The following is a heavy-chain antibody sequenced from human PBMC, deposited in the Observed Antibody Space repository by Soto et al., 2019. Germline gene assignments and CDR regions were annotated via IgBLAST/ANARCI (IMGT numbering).Heavy chain of an antibody. Sequence: SETLSLTCTVSGGSISSSSYYWSWIRQHPGKGLEWIGYIYYSGSTYYNPSLKSRVTISVDTSKNQFSLKLSSVTAADTAVYYCARIRGLGEVSPYFDHWGQGARVTVSS. V-gene: IGHV4-31*03. D-gene: IGHD3-16*01. CDR3: ARIRGLGEVSPYFDH. J-gene: IGHJ4*02. CDR2: IYYSGST. CDR1: GGSISSSSYY.